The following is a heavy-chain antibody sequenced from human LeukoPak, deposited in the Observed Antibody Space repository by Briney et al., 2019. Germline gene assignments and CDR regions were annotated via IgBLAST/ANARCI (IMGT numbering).Heavy chain of an antibody. Sequence: SETLSLTCTVSGGSLSSGGYYWSWLRQHPGRGLEWVGYIYYSGSTYYNPSLKSRVTISVDTSKNQFSLKLTSVTAADTAVYYCARGRDSFNSWGQGTLVTVSS. CDR2: IYYSGST. CDR1: GGSLSSGGYY. J-gene: IGHJ4*02. CDR3: ARGRDSFNS. V-gene: IGHV4-31*03.